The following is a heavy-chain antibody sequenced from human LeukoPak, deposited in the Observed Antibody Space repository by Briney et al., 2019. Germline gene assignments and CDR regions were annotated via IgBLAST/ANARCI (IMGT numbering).Heavy chain of an antibody. D-gene: IGHD2-15*01. CDR2: IYYSGST. Sequence: SETLSLTCTVSGGSIRSYYWSWIRQPPGSGLEWIAYIYYSGSTSYNPSLKSRVAISVDTSNNEVSLKLSSVTAADTAVYYCARHGYCSGGSCYWDYWGQGTLVTVSS. CDR1: GGSIRSYY. CDR3: ARHGYCSGGSCYWDY. J-gene: IGHJ4*02. V-gene: IGHV4-59*08.